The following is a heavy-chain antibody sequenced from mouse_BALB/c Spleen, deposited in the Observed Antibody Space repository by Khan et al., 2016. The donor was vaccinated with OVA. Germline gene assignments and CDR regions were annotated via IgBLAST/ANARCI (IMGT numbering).Heavy chain of an antibody. J-gene: IGHJ2*01. Sequence: EVQLQESGPGLVKPSQSLSFTCTVTGYSITSGYAWNWIRQFPGNKLEWMGYISYSGVTSYTPSLKSRISITRDTSKNQFFLQLNSVTTEDTATYYCARGNDYGYYLDYWGQGTTLTVSS. V-gene: IGHV3-2*02. D-gene: IGHD1-1*01. CDR2: ISYSGVT. CDR3: ARGNDYGYYLDY. CDR1: GYSITSGYA.